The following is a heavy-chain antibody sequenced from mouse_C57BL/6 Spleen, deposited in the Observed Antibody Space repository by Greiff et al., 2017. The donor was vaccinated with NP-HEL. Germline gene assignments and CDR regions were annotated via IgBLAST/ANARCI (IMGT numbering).Heavy chain of an antibody. V-gene: IGHV1-81*01. Sequence: VKLMESGAELARPGASVKLSCKASGYTFTSYGISWVKQRTGQGLEWIGEICPRSGNTYYNEKFTGTATLTVDKSSSTAYMELRSLTSEDSAVYFCARQGDGYSFFGYWGQGTTLTVSS. D-gene: IGHD2-3*01. CDR2: ICPRSGNT. J-gene: IGHJ2*01. CDR1: GYTFTSYG. CDR3: ARQGDGYSFFGY.